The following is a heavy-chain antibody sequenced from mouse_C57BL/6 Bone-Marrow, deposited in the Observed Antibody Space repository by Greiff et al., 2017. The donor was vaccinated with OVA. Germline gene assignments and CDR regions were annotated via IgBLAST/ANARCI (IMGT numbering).Heavy chain of an antibody. Sequence: QVQLQQPGAELVKPEASVKLSCKASGYTFTSYWMQWVKQRPGQGLEWIGEIDPSDSYTNYNQKFKGKATLTVDTSSSTAYMQLSSLTSEDSAVYYCARSGGYLFAYWGQGTLVTVSA. CDR1: GYTFTSYW. V-gene: IGHV1-50*01. D-gene: IGHD2-2*01. CDR3: ARSGGYLFAY. J-gene: IGHJ3*01. CDR2: IDPSDSYT.